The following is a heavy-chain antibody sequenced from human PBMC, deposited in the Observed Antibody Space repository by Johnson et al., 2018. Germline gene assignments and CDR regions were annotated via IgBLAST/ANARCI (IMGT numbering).Heavy chain of an antibody. Sequence: QVQLVESGGGVVQPGRSXRLSCAASGLTFSSYGMHWVRQAPGKGLEWVAVISYDGSNKYYADSVKGRFTISRDNSKNALYLQMNSLRAEDTAVYYCAKDQCLQCRYYYYMDVWGKGTTVTVSS. J-gene: IGHJ6*03. V-gene: IGHV3-30*18. D-gene: IGHD5/OR15-5a*01. CDR3: AKDQCLQCRYYYYMDV. CDR1: GLTFSSYG. CDR2: ISYDGSNK.